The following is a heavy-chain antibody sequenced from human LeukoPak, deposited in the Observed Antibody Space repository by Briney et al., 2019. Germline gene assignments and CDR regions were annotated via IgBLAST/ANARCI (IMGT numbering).Heavy chain of an antibody. D-gene: IGHD5-12*01. CDR3: AKEYSGYDFDY. J-gene: IGHJ4*02. CDR2: INSDGSST. V-gene: IGHV3-74*01. Sequence: GGSLRLSCAASGFTFSRYWMHWVRQAPGKGLVWVSHINSDGSSTSYADSVKGRFTISRDNAKNTLYLQMDSLRAEDTALYYCAKEYSGYDFDYWGQGTLVTVSS. CDR1: GFTFSRYW.